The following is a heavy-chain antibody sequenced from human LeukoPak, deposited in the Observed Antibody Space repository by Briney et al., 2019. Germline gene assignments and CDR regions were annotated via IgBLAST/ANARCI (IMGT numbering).Heavy chain of an antibody. CDR1: GYSISSGYY. CDR2: IYHSGST. V-gene: IGHV4-38-2*02. CDR3: ARRPAFGLRSEGFNY. J-gene: IGHJ4*02. Sequence: PSETLSLTCTVSGYSISSGYYWGWIRQPPGKGLEWIGSIYHSGSTYYNPSLKSRVTISVDTSKNQFSLKLSSVTAADTAVYYCARRPAFGLRSEGFNYWGQGTLVTVSS. D-gene: IGHD5-12*01.